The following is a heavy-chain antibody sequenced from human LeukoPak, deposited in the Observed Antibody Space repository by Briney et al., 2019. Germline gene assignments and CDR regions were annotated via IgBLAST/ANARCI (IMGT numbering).Heavy chain of an antibody. J-gene: IGHJ4*02. Sequence: GGSLRLSCTTSGFLFSSYSIHWVRQAPGKGLEWVAVLSSHGSNNFYADSVKGRFTISRDNSKNTLYLQMNSLRIDDTAVYYCARDWGSRYFDRLDCWGQGTLVTVSS. CDR1: GFLFSSYS. V-gene: IGHV3-30-3*01. CDR2: LSSHGSNN. CDR3: ARDWGSRYFDRLDC. D-gene: IGHD3-9*01.